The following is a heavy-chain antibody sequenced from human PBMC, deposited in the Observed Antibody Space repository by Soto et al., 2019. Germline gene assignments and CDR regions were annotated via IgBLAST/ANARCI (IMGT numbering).Heavy chain of an antibody. D-gene: IGHD6-6*01. CDR3: ARELWMWSSSSSSAFDI. CDR1: GYTFTVYY. J-gene: IGHJ3*02. Sequence: ASVKVSCKASGYTFTVYYMHWVRQAPGQGLEWMGWISAYNGNTNYAQKLQGRVTMTTDTSTSTAYMELRSLRSDDTAVYYCARELWMWSSSSSSAFDIWGQGTMVTVSS. V-gene: IGHV1-18*04. CDR2: ISAYNGNT.